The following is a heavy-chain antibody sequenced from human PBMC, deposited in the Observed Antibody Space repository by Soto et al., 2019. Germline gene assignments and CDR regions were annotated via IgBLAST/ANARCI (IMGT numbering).Heavy chain of an antibody. CDR3: ARDRDKLGRLAYDAFDI. Sequence: SETLSLTCTVSGGSVSSGIYYWSWIRQPPGKGLEWIGYIYYSGSTNYNPSLKSRVTISVDTSKNQFSLKLSSVTAADTAVYYCARDRDKLGRLAYDAFDIWGQGTMVTVSS. D-gene: IGHD1-26*01. CDR2: IYYSGST. V-gene: IGHV4-61*01. J-gene: IGHJ3*02. CDR1: GGSVSSGIYY.